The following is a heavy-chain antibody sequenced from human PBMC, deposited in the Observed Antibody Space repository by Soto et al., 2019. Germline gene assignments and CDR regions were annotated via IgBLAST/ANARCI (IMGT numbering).Heavy chain of an antibody. D-gene: IGHD2-21*01. CDR1: GFTLSNIG. CDR3: AKESGGERYAAYFDL. Sequence: QVQLVESGGGVVQPGTSLRLACAASGFTLSNIGMQWVRQAPGKGLEWVAVISASGNTKYYADSVKGRFTISRDNSKNMLFLQMNRLRTEDTAVYYCAKESGGERYAAYFDLWGQGTLVTVSA. J-gene: IGHJ4*02. CDR2: ISASGNTK. V-gene: IGHV3-30*18.